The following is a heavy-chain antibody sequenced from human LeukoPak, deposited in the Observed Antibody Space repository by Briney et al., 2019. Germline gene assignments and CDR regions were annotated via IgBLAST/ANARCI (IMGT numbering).Heavy chain of an antibody. D-gene: IGHD3-10*01. Sequence: GGSLRLSCAASGFTFSSYAMSWVRQAPGKGLEWVSGISWNSGSIAYADSVKGRFTISRDNAKNSLYLQMNSLRAEDTALYYCAKDPKDLYGSAFFDYWGQGTLVTVSS. CDR2: ISWNSGSI. CDR1: GFTFSSYA. V-gene: IGHV3-9*01. J-gene: IGHJ4*02. CDR3: AKDPKDLYGSAFFDY.